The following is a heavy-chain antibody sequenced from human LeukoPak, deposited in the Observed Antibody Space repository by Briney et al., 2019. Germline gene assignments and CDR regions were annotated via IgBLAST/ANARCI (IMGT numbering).Heavy chain of an antibody. J-gene: IGHJ6*02. CDR3: AREGPLTGYFDYYYYYGMDV. CDR2: ISAYNGNT. V-gene: IGHV1-18*01. D-gene: IGHD3-9*01. Sequence: ASVKVSCKASGYTFTSYGISWVRQAPGQGLEWMGWISAYNGNTNYAQKLQGRVTTTTDTSTSTAYMELRSLRSDDAAVYYCAREGPLTGYFDYYYYYGMDVWGQGTTVTVSS. CDR1: GYTFTSYG.